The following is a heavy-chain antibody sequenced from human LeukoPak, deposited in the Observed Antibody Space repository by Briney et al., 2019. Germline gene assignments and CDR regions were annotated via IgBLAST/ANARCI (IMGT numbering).Heavy chain of an antibody. D-gene: IGHD5-24*01. V-gene: IGHV3-43*01. J-gene: IGHJ4*02. Sequence: GGSLRLSCVASGFTFDDSAMHWVRQRPGKGLGWVSFVSRDGGDTYYADSVKGRFTISRDNNKNSVSLQMDSLTTDDSALYYCAKGDGYNGCFDSWGQGTLVTVSS. CDR1: GFTFDDSA. CDR3: AKGDGYNGCFDS. CDR2: VSRDGGDT.